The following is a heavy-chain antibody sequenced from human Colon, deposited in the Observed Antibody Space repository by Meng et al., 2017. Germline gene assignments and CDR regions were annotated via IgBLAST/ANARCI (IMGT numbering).Heavy chain of an antibody. V-gene: IGHV4-4*02. CDR3: ARHLGWEFDY. D-gene: IGHD6-19*01. CDR1: GVPIAISYW. J-gene: IGHJ4*02. Sequence: GPGRVKHAVPLPPSCGVSGVPIAISYWLSWVRQAPGKGMEWIGQIDLSGKTDYHPSLKSPVTISLDKSMNQLFLEVYFVTAADTAIYYCARHLGWEFDYWGPGNLVTVSS. CDR2: IDLSGKT.